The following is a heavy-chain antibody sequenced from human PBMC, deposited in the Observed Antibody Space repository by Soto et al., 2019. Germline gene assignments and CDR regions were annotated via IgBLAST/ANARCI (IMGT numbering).Heavy chain of an antibody. CDR2: INHSGST. D-gene: IGHD4-17*01. J-gene: IGHJ4*02. Sequence: QVQLQQWGAGLLKPSETLSLTCAVYGRSFSGYYWSWIRQPPGKGLEWIGEINHSGSTNYNPSLKSRVTISADTSQNQFSLNLSSVTAADTAVYYCARAYGGNSGVFDYWGQGTLVTVSS. CDR1: GRSFSGYY. CDR3: ARAYGGNSGVFDY. V-gene: IGHV4-34*01.